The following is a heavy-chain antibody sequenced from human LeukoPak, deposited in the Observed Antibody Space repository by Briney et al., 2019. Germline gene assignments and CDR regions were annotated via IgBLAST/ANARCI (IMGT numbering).Heavy chain of an antibody. D-gene: IGHD3-22*01. J-gene: IGHJ4*02. CDR3: VRDRAYFDSSGFYNLDY. Sequence: GGSLRLSCAASGFTFSDYSMNWVRQAPGKGLEWISYIGIDSGNTNYADSVKGRFTISGDKAKNSLYLQMNSLRAEDTAVYYCVRDRAYFDSSGFYNLDYWGQGTLVTVSS. V-gene: IGHV3-48*01. CDR2: IGIDSGNT. CDR1: GFTFSDYS.